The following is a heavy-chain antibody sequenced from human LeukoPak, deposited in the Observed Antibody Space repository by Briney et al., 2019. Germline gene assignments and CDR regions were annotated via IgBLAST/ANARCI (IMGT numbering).Heavy chain of an antibody. CDR3: ARTTLYSSSWYIGGGYFDY. V-gene: IGHV4-39*07. CDR2: IYYSGST. D-gene: IGHD6-13*01. Sequence: PSETLSLTCTVSGGSISSSSYYWGWIRQPPGKGLEWIGSIYYSGSTYYNPSLKSRVTISVDTSKNQFSLKLSSVTAADTAVYYCARTTLYSSSWYIGGGYFDYWGQGTLVTVSS. CDR1: GGSISSSSYY. J-gene: IGHJ4*02.